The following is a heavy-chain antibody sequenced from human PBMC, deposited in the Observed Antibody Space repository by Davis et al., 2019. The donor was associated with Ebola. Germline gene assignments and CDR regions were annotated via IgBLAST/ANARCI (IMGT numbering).Heavy chain of an antibody. CDR1: GGTFSSYA. CDR3: ARAQYYDILTAGDNWFDP. CDR2: INPNSGGT. J-gene: IGHJ5*02. D-gene: IGHD3-9*01. V-gene: IGHV1-2*04. Sequence: ASVKVSCKASGGTFSSYAISWVRQAPGQGLEWMGWINPNSGGTNYAQKFQGWVTMTRDTSISTAYMELSRLRSDDTAVYYCARAQYYDILTAGDNWFDPWGQGTLVTVSS.